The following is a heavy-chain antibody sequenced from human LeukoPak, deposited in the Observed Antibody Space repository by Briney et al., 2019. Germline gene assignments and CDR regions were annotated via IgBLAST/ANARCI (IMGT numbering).Heavy chain of an antibody. Sequence: ASVKVSCKVSGYTLTELSMHWVRQAPGKGLEWMGGFDPEDGETIYAQKFQGRVTMTEDTSTDTAYMELSSLRSEDTAVYYCAINDLLAVTGGEFDYWGQGTLVTVSS. J-gene: IGHJ4*02. V-gene: IGHV1-24*01. CDR2: FDPEDGET. CDR1: GYTLTELS. D-gene: IGHD4-11*01. CDR3: AINDLLAVTGGEFDY.